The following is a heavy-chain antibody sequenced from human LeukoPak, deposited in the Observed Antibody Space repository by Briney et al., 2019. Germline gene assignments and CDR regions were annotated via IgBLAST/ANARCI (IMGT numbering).Heavy chain of an antibody. CDR3: AKDLHYYVAMDV. V-gene: IGHV3-33*06. J-gene: IGHJ6*02. D-gene: IGHD3-10*02. Sequence: GGSLRLSCAASGFSFSNYGFHWVRQAPGKGLDWVSAISYDGKNIHYADSVKGRFTISRDNSRNTVYLQMNSLRAEDTALYYCAKDLHYYVAMDVWGQGTAVTVSS. CDR2: ISYDGKNI. CDR1: GFSFSNYG.